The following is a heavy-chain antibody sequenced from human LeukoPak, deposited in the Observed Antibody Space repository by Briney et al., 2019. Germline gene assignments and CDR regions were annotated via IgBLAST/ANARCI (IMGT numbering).Heavy chain of an antibody. V-gene: IGHV4-34*01. CDR2: INQSGST. CDR1: GGSFSGYY. Sequence: SETLSLTCAVYGGSFSGYYWSWIRQPPGKGLEWIGEINQSGSTNYNPSLKSRVTISVDTSKNQFSLKLSSVTAADTAVYYCAREDADQLLYWGGYYMDVWGKGTTVTVSS. CDR3: AREDADQLLYWGGYYMDV. D-gene: IGHD2-2*02. J-gene: IGHJ6*03.